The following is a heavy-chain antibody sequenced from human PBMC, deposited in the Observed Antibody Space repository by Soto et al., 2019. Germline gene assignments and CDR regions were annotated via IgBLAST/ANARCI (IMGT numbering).Heavy chain of an antibody. CDR3: AGVGVWGFGTAFDI. CDR2: ISAYNGNT. D-gene: IGHD3-16*01. Sequence: SAKPSSKDPGYTLTSYALRWVRQAPGQRLEWMGWISAYNGNTNYAQKLQGRVTMTTDTSTSTAYMELRSLRSDDTAVYYCAGVGVWGFGTAFDIWGEGTMVTVSS. CDR1: GYTLTSYA. J-gene: IGHJ3*02. V-gene: IGHV1-18*01.